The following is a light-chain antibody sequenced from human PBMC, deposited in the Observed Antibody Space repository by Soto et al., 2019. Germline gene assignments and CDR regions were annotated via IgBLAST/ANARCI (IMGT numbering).Light chain of an antibody. CDR3: QQYGSSPRT. V-gene: IGKV3-20*01. CDR2: AAS. J-gene: IGKJ1*01. Sequence: EIVLTQSPATLSLSPGERATLSCRASQSVRSYLAWYQQKPGQAPRPLIYAASRRATGIPDRFSGSGSGTDFTLTISGLEPEDFAVYYCQQYGSSPRTFGQGTKV. CDR1: QSVRSY.